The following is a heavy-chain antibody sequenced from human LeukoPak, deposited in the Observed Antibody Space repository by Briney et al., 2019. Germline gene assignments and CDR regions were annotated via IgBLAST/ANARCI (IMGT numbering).Heavy chain of an antibody. CDR3: ARERRITIFGVGVRGYYFDY. CDR1: GGSISSYY. V-gene: IGHV4-4*08. Sequence: SETLSLTCTVSGGSISSYYWSWIRQPPGKGLEWIGRIYTSGSTNYNPSLKSRVTISVDTSKNQFSLKLSSVTAADTAVYYCARERRITIFGVGVRGYYFDYWGQGTLVTVSS. J-gene: IGHJ4*02. CDR2: IYTSGST. D-gene: IGHD3-3*01.